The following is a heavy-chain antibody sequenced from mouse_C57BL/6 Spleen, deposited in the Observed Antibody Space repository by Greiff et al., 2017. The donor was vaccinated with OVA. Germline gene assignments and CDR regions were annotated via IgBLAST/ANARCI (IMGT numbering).Heavy chain of an antibody. CDR1: GFTFSDYG. V-gene: IGHV5-17*01. D-gene: IGHD2-5*01. CDR3: ARRGDSNYEGFDY. CDR2: ISSGSSII. Sequence: DVMLVESGGGLVKPGGSLKLSCAASGFTFSDYGMHWVRQAPEKGLVWVAYISSGSSIIYSADTVKGRIPISRDKAKNTLFLQMTSLRSEDTAMYYCARRGDSNYEGFDYWGQGTTLTVSS. J-gene: IGHJ2*01.